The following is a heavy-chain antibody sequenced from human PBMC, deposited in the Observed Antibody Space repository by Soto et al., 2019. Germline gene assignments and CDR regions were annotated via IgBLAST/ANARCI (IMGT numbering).Heavy chain of an antibody. J-gene: IGHJ6*02. CDR3: AKERYYYGSGSPMDV. V-gene: IGHV3-30*18. CDR2: ISYDGSNK. Sequence: QVQLVESGGGVVQPGRSLRLSCAASGFTFSSYGMHWVRQAPGKGLEWVAVISYDGSNKYYADSVKGRFTISRDNSKNTLYLQMNSLRAEDTAVYYCAKERYYYGSGSPMDVWGQGTTVTVSS. D-gene: IGHD3-10*01. CDR1: GFTFSSYG.